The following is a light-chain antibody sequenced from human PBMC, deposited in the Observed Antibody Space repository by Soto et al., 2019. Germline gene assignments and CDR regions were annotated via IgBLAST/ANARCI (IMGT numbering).Light chain of an antibody. CDR2: GAS. Sequence: EIVLTQSPGTLSLSPGERATLSCRASQSVSSSYLAWYQQKPGQAPRLLIYGASSRATGIPDRVSGSGSGTDFTLTISRLEPEDFAVYYCYQYDSSPLSFGGGTKVEIK. V-gene: IGKV3-20*01. CDR3: YQYDSSPLS. CDR1: QSVSSSY. J-gene: IGKJ4*01.